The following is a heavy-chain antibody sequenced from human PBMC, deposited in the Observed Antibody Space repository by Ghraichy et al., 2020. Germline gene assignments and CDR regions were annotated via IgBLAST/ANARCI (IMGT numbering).Heavy chain of an antibody. V-gene: IGHV3-21*01. D-gene: IGHD2-2*01. CDR1: GFTFSSYS. CDR2: ISSSSSYI. J-gene: IGHJ6*02. CDR3: ARERYCSSTNGYMQGRDYGMDV. Sequence: GGSLRLSCAASGFTFSSYSMNWVRQAPGKGLEWVSSISSSSSYIYYADSVKGRFTISRDNAKNSLYLQMNSLRAEDTAVYYCARERYCSSTNGYMQGRDYGMDVWGQGTTVTVSS.